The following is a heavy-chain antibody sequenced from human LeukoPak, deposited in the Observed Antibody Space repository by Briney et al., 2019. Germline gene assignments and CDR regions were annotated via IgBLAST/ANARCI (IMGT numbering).Heavy chain of an antibody. J-gene: IGHJ4*02. CDR3: ARGERKGYDILTGYST. CDR1: GYSISSGYY. D-gene: IGHD3-9*01. V-gene: IGHV4-38-2*02. Sequence: PSETLSLTCTVSGYSISSGYYWGWIRQPPGQGLEWIGSIYHSGRTFYNPSLKSRVTISVDTSKNQFSLKLSSVTAADTAVYYCARGERKGYDILTGYSTWGQGTLVTVSS. CDR2: IYHSGRT.